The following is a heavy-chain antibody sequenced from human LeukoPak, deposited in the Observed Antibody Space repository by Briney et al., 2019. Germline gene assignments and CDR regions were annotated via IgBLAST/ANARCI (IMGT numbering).Heavy chain of an antibody. J-gene: IGHJ4*02. Sequence: ASVKVSCKASGGTFSSYAISWVRQAPGQGLEWMGSINPNSGGTNYAQKFHGRVTMTRDTSISTAYMELSSLRSDDTAVYYCARDQYCTSTSCYPYFDYWGQGALVTVSS. CDR3: ARDQYCTSTSCYPYFDY. D-gene: IGHD2-2*01. CDR2: INPNSGGT. CDR1: GGTFSSYA. V-gene: IGHV1-2*02.